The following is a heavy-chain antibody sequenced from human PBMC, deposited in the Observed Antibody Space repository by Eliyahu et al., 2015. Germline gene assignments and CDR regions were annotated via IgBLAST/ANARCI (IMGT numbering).Heavy chain of an antibody. V-gene: IGHV3-53*02. D-gene: IGHD5-12*01. CDR3: ARDAATTYSY. J-gene: IGHJ4*02. Sequence: EVQLVETGGGLIQSGGSLRLSCAATGFTFSSNYMSWVRQAPGKGLKWVSDIDSGGRGYYXDSVKGXFSVSRDKSKNSLYLQMXSLRAEDSAVYYCARDAATTYSYWGQGTLVTVSS. CDR1: GFTFSSNY. CDR2: IDSGGRG.